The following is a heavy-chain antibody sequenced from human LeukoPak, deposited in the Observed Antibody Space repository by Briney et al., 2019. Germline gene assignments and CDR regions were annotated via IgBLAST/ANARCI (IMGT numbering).Heavy chain of an antibody. CDR1: GYTFTGYY. CDR3: ARDHFRLLWFGEPGAFDI. V-gene: IGHV1-2*02. Sequence: ALVKVSCKASGYTFTGYYMHWVRQAPGQGLEWMGWINPNSGGTNYAQKFQGRVTMTRDTSISTAYMELSRLRSDDTAVYYCARDHFRLLWFGEPGAFDIWGQGTMVTVSS. J-gene: IGHJ3*02. D-gene: IGHD3-10*01. CDR2: INPNSGGT.